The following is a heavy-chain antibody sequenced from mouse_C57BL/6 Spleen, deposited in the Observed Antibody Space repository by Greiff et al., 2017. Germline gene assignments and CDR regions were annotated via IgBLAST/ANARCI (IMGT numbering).Heavy chain of an antibody. V-gene: IGHV5-9-1*02. J-gene: IGHJ3*01. CDR1: GFTFSSYA. CDR3: TRDLDDYTWFAY. CDR2: ISSGGDYI. D-gene: IGHD2-4*01. Sequence: EVMLVESGEGLVKPGGSLKLSCAASGFTFSSYAMSWVRQTPEKRLEWVAYISSGGDYIYYADTVKGRFTISRDKARNTLYLQMSSLKSEDTAMYYCTRDLDDYTWFAYWGQGTLVTVSA.